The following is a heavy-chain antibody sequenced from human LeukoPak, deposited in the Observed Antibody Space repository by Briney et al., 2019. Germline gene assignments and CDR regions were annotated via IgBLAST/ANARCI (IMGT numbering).Heavy chain of an antibody. J-gene: IGHJ6*02. V-gene: IGHV7-4-1*02. CDR2: INTNTGNP. Sequence: GASVKVSCKASGYTFSSNVLNWVRQAPGQGLEWMGWINTNTGNPTYAQGFTGRFVFSLDTSVSTAYLQISSLKAEDTAVYYCARVVPAARVDYHYYGMDVWGQGTTVTVSS. D-gene: IGHD2-2*01. CDR1: GYTFSSNV. CDR3: ARVVPAARVDYHYYGMDV.